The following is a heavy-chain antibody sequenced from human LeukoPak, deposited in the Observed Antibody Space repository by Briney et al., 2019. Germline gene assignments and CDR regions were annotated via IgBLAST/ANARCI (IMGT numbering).Heavy chain of an antibody. CDR3: AKGHYYGSGSLDY. CDR2: IGGRDGST. CDR1: GFTLSSYG. J-gene: IGHJ4*02. V-gene: IGHV3-23*01. D-gene: IGHD3-10*01. Sequence: GGSLRLSCAATGFTLSSYGMSWVRQALGKGLEWVSAIGGRDGSTYYADSVKGRFTISRDNSKNTLYVQMNSLRAEDTAVYYCAKGHYYGSGSLDYWGQGTLVTVSS.